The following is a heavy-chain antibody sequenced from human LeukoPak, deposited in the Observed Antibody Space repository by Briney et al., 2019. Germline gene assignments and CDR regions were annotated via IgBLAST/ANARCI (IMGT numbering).Heavy chain of an antibody. J-gene: IGHJ3*02. CDR2: ISFDGSNK. V-gene: IGHV3-30*18. CDR1: GFTFSSYG. CDR3: AKDRGVVVPAAIGGHAFDI. D-gene: IGHD2-2*02. Sequence: GRSLRLSCAASGFTFSSYGMHWVRQAPGKGLEWVAVISFDGSNKYYADSVKGRFTISRDNSRNTLYLQMNSLRAEDTAVYYCAKDRGVVVPAAIGGHAFDIWGQGTTVTVSS.